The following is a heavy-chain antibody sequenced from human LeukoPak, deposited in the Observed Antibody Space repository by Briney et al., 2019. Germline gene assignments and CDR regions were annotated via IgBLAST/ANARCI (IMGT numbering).Heavy chain of an antibody. CDR3: ARAGSLRYCSGGSCYSVLGHFDY. CDR1: GFSFRTYN. D-gene: IGHD2-15*01. J-gene: IGHJ4*02. Sequence: GGSLRLSCTASGFSFRTYNLHWVRQAPGKGLEWVAVISYNGGYIHYEDSVKGRFTISRDNSKNTLYLQMNSLRAEDTAVYYCARAGSLRYCSGGSCYSVLGHFDYWGQGTLVTVSS. V-gene: IGHV3-30*03. CDR2: ISYNGGYI.